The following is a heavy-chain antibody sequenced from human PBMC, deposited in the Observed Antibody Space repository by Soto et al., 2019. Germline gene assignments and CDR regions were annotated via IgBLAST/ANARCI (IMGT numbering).Heavy chain of an antibody. CDR1: GFTFSSYA. J-gene: IGHJ6*02. Sequence: EVQLLESGGGLVQPGGSLRLSCAASGFTFSSYAMSWVRQAPGKGLEWVSAISGSGGSTYYADCVKGRFTISRDNSKNTLYLQMNSLRAEDTAVYYCAKWAYDFWSGQESYYYGMDVWGQGTTVTVSS. CDR2: ISGSGGST. V-gene: IGHV3-23*01. CDR3: AKWAYDFWSGQESYYYGMDV. D-gene: IGHD3-3*01.